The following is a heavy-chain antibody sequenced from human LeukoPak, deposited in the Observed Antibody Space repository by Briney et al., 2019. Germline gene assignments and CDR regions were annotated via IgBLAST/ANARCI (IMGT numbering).Heavy chain of an antibody. J-gene: IGHJ4*02. V-gene: IGHV4-4*07. CDR2: MYTSGST. CDR1: GGSISSYY. CDR3: ARKAVAGTYFDY. D-gene: IGHD6-19*01. Sequence: SETLSLTCTVSGGSISSYYWSWIRQPAGKGLEWIGRMYTSGSTNYNPSLKSRVTMSVSTSKNQFSLKKSSLTAGDTAVYYCARKAVAGTYFDYWGQGTLVTVSS.